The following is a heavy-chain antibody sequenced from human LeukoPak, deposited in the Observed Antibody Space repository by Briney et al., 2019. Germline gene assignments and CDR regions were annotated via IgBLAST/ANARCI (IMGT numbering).Heavy chain of an antibody. CDR3: ARGILRYDWTDSDVRAFHYYYYMDV. D-gene: IGHD1-20*01. CDR2: SSRSSTP. Sequence: PSETLSFTCAGDSFRGSSVTWVLQPPGNSLELIGPSSRSSTPTSRPSLKSRLTMSIDTSKSQISLNLSSATTADTAAYFCARGILRYDWTDSDVRAFHYYYYMDVWGPGVTVIVSS. J-gene: IGHJ6*03. CDR1: DSFRGSS. V-gene: IGHV4-34*01.